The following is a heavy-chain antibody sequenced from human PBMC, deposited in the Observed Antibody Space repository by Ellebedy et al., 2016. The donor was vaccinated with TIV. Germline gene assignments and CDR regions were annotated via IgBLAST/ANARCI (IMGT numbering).Heavy chain of an antibody. Sequence: GGSLRPSXAASGFTFRPYAMSWVRQGHGKGLEPVTAISGDSSTTFYADSVKGRFTISRDNSMSTLYLQMNSLRVEDTAVYYCARALFGGHDYWGQGALVTVSS. CDR1: GFTFRPYA. D-gene: IGHD4-23*01. CDR3: ARALFGGHDY. CDR2: ISGDSSTT. J-gene: IGHJ4*02. V-gene: IGHV3-23*01.